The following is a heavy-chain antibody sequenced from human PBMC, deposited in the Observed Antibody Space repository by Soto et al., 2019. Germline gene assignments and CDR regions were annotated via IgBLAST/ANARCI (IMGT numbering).Heavy chain of an antibody. V-gene: IGHV1-18*01. CDR2: ISAYNGNT. CDR3: AREGGLTGTTSYYYYYYMDV. CDR1: GYTFTIYG. D-gene: IGHD1-1*01. Sequence: ASVNVYCKAAGYTFTIYGISWVRQAPRQGLEWMGWISAYNGNTNYAQKLQGRVTMTTDTSTSTAYMELRSLRSDDTAVYYCAREGGLTGTTSYYYYYYMDVWGKGTTVTVSS. J-gene: IGHJ6*03.